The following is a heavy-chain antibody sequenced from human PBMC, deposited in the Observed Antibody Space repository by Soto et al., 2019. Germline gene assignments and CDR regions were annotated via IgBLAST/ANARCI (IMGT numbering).Heavy chain of an antibody. CDR1: GYTFNNYD. D-gene: IGHD3-10*01. Sequence: ASVKVSCKASGYTFNNYDIHWVRQAPEHGLEWMGWMNPNSGNTGYAQNFRGRVTMTQNTAIGTAYMELSSLRSDDTATYYCTRAYGAETFDFWGQGTRVTVSS. CDR2: MNPNSGNT. V-gene: IGHV1-8*02. J-gene: IGHJ5*01. CDR3: TRAYGAETFDF.